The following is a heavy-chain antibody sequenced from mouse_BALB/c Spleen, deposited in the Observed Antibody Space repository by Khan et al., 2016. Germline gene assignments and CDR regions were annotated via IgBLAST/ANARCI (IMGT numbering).Heavy chain of an antibody. CDR1: GFIFSDYY. J-gene: IGHJ1*01. CDR2: ISDGGSYT. CDR3: ARGLNWYVDV. V-gene: IGHV5-4*02. Sequence: EVELVESGGGLVKPGGSLKLSCAASGFIFSDYYMYWVRQTPEKRLEWVATISDGGSYTYYPDSVKGRFTISSDNAKNNLYLQMSSLKSEDTAMYYCARGLNWYVDVWGAGTTVTVSS.